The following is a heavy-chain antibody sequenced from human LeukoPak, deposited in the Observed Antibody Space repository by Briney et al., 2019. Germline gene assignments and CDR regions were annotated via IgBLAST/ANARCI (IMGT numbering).Heavy chain of an antibody. Sequence: SETLSLTCTVSGGSISSYYWSWIRQPPGKGLEWIGYIYYSGSTNYNPSLKSRVTISVDTSKNLFSLKLSSVTAADTAVYYCARDGVGKTYYYYGMDVWGQGTTVTVSS. V-gene: IGHV4-59*01. CDR2: IYYSGST. J-gene: IGHJ6*02. CDR3: ARDGVGKTYYYYGMDV. D-gene: IGHD4-23*01. CDR1: GGSISSYY.